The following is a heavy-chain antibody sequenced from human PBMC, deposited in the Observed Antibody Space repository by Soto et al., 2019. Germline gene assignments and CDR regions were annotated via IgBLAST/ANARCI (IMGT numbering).Heavy chain of an antibody. CDR2: ISAYNGNT. Sequence: GASVKVSCKASGYTFTSYGISWVRQAPGQGLEWMGWISAYNGNTNYAQKLQGRVTMTTDTSTSTAYMELRSLRSDDTAVYYCARLARTGTTFRPFDYWGQGTLVTVSS. CDR1: GYTFTSYG. V-gene: IGHV1-18*01. CDR3: ARLARTGTTFRPFDY. D-gene: IGHD1-1*01. J-gene: IGHJ4*02.